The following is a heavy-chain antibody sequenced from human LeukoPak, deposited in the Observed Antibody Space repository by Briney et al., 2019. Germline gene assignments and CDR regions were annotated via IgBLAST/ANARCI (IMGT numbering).Heavy chain of an antibody. V-gene: IGHV1-2*02. CDR2: INSNNGGT. CDR3: AREMIFNGSLHFDY. Sequence: ASVKVSFKASGYTFTGYYMHWVRHGTGQGLEWVGWINSNNGGTNYAQKFQGRVTMTRDTSISTAYMEMSRLRSDDTAVYYGAREMIFNGSLHFDYWGQGTLVTVSS. J-gene: IGHJ4*02. D-gene: IGHD3/OR15-3a*01. CDR1: GYTFTGYY.